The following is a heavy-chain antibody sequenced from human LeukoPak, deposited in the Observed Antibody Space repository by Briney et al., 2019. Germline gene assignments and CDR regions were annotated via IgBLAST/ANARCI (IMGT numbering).Heavy chain of an antibody. CDR3: ARLRFLEWLFPWFDP. Sequence: KSSQTLSLTCTVSGGSVNSGSTPWSWIRQPAGKGLEWIGHIHGSGSTNYNPSVKSRVSISLDTSKNQVSLKLTSVTAADTAVYYCARLRFLEWLFPWFDPWGQGTLVTVSS. D-gene: IGHD3-3*01. CDR1: GGSVNSGSTP. CDR2: IHGSGST. J-gene: IGHJ5*02. V-gene: IGHV4-61*09.